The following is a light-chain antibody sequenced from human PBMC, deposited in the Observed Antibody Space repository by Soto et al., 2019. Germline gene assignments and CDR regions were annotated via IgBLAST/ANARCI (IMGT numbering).Light chain of an antibody. CDR3: MQGTHWPPFT. Sequence: DVVMTQSPLSLPVTLGQPASISCRSSQSLAYIDGNTYLNWFQQRPGQSPMRLIYKVSNRDSGGPDRYSDSGSGTDFTLKISRVEAEDGGVYYCMQGTHWPPFTFGQGTKLEIK. CDR2: KVS. CDR1: QSLAYIDGNTY. V-gene: IGKV2-30*01. J-gene: IGKJ2*01.